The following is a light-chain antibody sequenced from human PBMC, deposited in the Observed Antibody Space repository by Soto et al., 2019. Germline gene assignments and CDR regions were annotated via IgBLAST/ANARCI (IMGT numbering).Light chain of an antibody. V-gene: IGKV3-20*01. J-gene: IGKJ1*01. Sequence: EIVLTQSPGTLSLSPGERATLSCRASQSVSSNYITWYQQKPGQAPRRLSFGASSRATGIPDRFSGGGSGTDFTLTISRLEPEDFAVYYCQQYGSSPSTFGQGTKVDIK. CDR2: GAS. CDR3: QQYGSSPST. CDR1: QSVSSNY.